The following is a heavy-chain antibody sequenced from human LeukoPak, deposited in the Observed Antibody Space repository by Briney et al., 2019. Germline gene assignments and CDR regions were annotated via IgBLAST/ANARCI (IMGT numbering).Heavy chain of an antibody. CDR1: GGSISSSNW. J-gene: IGHJ4*02. D-gene: IGHD6-19*01. Sequence: SETLSLTCAVSGGSISSSNWWSWVRQPPGKGLEWIGEIYHSGSTNYNPSLKSRVTISVDKSKNQFSLKLSSVTAADTAVYYCARVRRQISGWYGGTFDYWGQGTLVTVSS. CDR2: IYHSGST. CDR3: ARVRRQISGWYGGTFDY. V-gene: IGHV4-4*02.